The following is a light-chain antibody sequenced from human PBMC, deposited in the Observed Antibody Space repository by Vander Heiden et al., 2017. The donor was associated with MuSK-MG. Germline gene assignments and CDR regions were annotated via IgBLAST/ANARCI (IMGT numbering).Light chain of an antibody. CDR3: LQYNSYWT. V-gene: IGKV1-5*03. CDR1: KSISSW. Sequence: DIQMPQSPSTLSASLSHGVPITSLSRKSISSWLGWYQQKPGKATKLLIHKASTLENGVPSRFSGSGSGTEFTITIDRLQPDDVATYYCLQYNSYWTFGQGTKVEIK. J-gene: IGKJ1*01. CDR2: KAS.